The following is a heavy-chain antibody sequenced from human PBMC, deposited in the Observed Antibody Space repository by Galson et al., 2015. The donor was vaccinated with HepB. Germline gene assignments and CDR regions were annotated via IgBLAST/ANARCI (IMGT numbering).Heavy chain of an antibody. CDR3: ATDPPETDDDGDSGTSDY. CDR1: GGTLSTYG. CDR2: IIPMLDIT. D-gene: IGHD4-17*01. V-gene: IGHV1-69*04. J-gene: IGHJ4*01. Sequence: SVKVSCKASGGTLSTYGLSWVRQAPGQGLEWLGRIIPMLDITDFAQTFQGRVSITADRSTSTAYIEMRSLKSDDTAVYYCATDPPETDDDGDSGTSDYWGQGTLVTVSS.